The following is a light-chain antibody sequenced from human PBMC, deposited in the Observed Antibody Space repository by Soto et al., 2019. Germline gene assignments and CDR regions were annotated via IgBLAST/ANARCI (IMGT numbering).Light chain of an antibody. CDR3: QQYGSSPPYT. V-gene: IGKV3-20*01. CDR2: GSS. CDR1: QSVSNNY. J-gene: IGKJ2*01. Sequence: EIVLTQSPGTLSLSPGERATLSCRASQSVSNNYLAWYQQKPGQAPRLLIFGSSDRATGIPDRFSGSGSGTDFTLTISRLEPEDFEVYYCQQYGSSPPYTFGQGTQLEIK.